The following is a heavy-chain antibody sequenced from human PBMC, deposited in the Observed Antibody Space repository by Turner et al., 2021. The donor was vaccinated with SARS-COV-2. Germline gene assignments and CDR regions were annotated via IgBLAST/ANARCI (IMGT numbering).Heavy chain of an antibody. Sequence: QVQLVQSGAEVMKPGAAVKVSCKVSGYTLTEFTMHWLRQAPGKGLEWMGGFGPEYGETIYAPEFQGRVTMTEDTSADTAYMELSSQRSEDTAVYYCATCRDGYNWGAFHIWGQGTMVTVSS. CDR3: ATCRDGYNWGAFHI. CDR1: GYTLTEFT. V-gene: IGHV1-24*01. CDR2: FGPEYGET. J-gene: IGHJ3*02. D-gene: IGHD5-12*01.